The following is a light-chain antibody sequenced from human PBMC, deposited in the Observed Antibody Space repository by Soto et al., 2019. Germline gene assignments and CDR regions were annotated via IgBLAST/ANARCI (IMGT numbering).Light chain of an antibody. CDR3: QQYGSTPGT. Sequence: MVVAHAGGSLSLSPGERATLSCMASQSVRSSSLVWYQQKSGQAPRLLIHGASAKATGIPDRFSGSGSWTDFTLTISRLEPEDFTVYYCQQYGSTPGTFGQRTKVDIK. CDR2: GAS. CDR1: QSVRSSS. J-gene: IGKJ1*01. V-gene: IGKV3-20*01.